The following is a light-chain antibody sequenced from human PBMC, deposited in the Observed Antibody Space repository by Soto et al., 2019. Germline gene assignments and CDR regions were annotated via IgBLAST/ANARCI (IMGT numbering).Light chain of an antibody. V-gene: IGKV3-20*01. CDR3: QQYDSSPKT. CDR2: GAS. CDR1: QSVSSSY. Sequence: EIVLTQSPGTLSLSPGERATLSCRASQSVSSSYLAWYQQKPGQAPRLLIYGASSRATGIPDRFSGCGSGTDFTLTISRXEPEDFAVYYCQQYDSSPKTFGQGTKVDIK. J-gene: IGKJ1*01.